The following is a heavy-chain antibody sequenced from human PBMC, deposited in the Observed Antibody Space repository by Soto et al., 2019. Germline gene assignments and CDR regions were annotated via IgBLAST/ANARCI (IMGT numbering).Heavy chain of an antibody. J-gene: IGHJ6*02. V-gene: IGHV1-69*05. CDR2: IMPVFPTP. CDR3: ARDKDRLQLGGNYYYILDV. D-gene: IGHD1-1*01. CDR1: GGTFSTSA. Sequence: QVHLVQSGAEVKKPGSSVKVSCKASGGTFSTSAISWVRQAPGQGLEWVGGIMPVFPTPDYAQNFQGRVTXTXDXATSTAYLELTSLRADDTAVYYCARDKDRLQLGGNYYYILDVWGQGTAIAVSS.